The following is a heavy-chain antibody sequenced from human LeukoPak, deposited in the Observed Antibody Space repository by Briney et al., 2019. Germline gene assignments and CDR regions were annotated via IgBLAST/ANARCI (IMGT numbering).Heavy chain of an antibody. CDR1: GFTFSSYA. V-gene: IGHV3-30*04. Sequence: PGRSLRLSCAASGFTFSSYAMHWVRQAPGKGLEWVAVISYDGSNKYYADSVKGRFTISRDNSKNTLYLQMNSLRAEDTAVYYCADFSGYDYGLDYWGQGTLVTVSS. D-gene: IGHD5-12*01. CDR2: ISYDGSNK. J-gene: IGHJ4*02. CDR3: ADFSGYDYGLDY.